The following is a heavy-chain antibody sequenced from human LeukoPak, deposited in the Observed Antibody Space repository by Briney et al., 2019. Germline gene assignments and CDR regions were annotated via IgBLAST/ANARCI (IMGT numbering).Heavy chain of an antibody. J-gene: IGHJ5*02. V-gene: IGHV4-59*01. CDR3: ARVRGDFWSGSNWFDP. D-gene: IGHD3-3*01. CDR2: IYYSGST. CDR1: GGSISSYY. Sequence: PSETLSLTCTVSGGSISSYYWSWIRQPPGKGLEWIGYIYYSGSTNYNPSLKSRVTISVDTSKNQFSLKLSSVTAADTAVYYCARVRGDFWSGSNWFDPWGQGTLVTVSS.